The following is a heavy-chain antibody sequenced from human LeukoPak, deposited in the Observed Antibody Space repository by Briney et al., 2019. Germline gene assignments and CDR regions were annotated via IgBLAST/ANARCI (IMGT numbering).Heavy chain of an antibody. J-gene: IGHJ4*02. CDR2: IWYDGNSK. Sequence: RTSLRLSCSTSGFTFSSSGVHWVRQAPGKGLEWVAVIWYDGNSKYYADSVVGRFTISRDNSRSTVYLQMDSLRSEDTAVYYCARDFFPVVDSTWYEIGYWGQGTLVTVSS. D-gene: IGHD2-21*01. CDR1: GFTFSSSG. V-gene: IGHV3-33*01. CDR3: ARDFFPVVDSTWYEIGY.